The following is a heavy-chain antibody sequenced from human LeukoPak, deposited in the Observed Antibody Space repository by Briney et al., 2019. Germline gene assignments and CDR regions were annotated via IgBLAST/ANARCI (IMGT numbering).Heavy chain of an antibody. J-gene: IGHJ4*02. CDR3: TREYNSPNRFDY. Sequence: KPGGSLRLSCAASTFIFSTSTMNWVRQAPGKGLEWVSSISSSSSYINYADSVKGRFTISRDNAKNSLYLQMNSLRAEDTAVYYRTREYNSPNRFDYWGQGTLVTVSS. CDR2: ISSSSSYI. D-gene: IGHD1-20*01. CDR1: TFIFSTST. V-gene: IGHV3-21*01.